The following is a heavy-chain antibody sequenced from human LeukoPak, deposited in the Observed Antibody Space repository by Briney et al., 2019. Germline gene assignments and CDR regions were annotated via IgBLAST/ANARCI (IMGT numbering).Heavy chain of an antibody. CDR3: ASTRINYDFDY. V-gene: IGHV4-38-2*01. CDR1: GYSISSDYY. CDR2: IYHSGST. Sequence: SETLSLTCAVSGYSISSDYYWGWIRQPPGKGLEWIGSIYHSGSTYYNPSLQSRVTISVDTSKNQFSLKLSSVTADTAVYYCASTRINYDFDYWGQGTLVTVSS. J-gene: IGHJ4*02. D-gene: IGHD3-3*01.